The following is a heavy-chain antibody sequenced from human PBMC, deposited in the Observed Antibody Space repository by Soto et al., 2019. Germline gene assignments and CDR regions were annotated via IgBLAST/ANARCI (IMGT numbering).Heavy chain of an antibody. Sequence: GGSLRLSCAASGFTFSSYAMHWVRQAPGKGLEWVSAFSASGSTYFADSVKGRFTISRDNSKNTLYLQMNSLRAEDTAIYYCAKDRAAAGWGFDYWGQGTVVTVSS. D-gene: IGHD6-13*01. CDR2: FSASGST. CDR1: GFTFSSYA. J-gene: IGHJ4*02. V-gene: IGHV3-23*01. CDR3: AKDRAAAGWGFDY.